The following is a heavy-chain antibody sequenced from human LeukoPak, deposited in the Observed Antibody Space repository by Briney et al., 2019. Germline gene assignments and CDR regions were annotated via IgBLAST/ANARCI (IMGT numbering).Heavy chain of an antibody. CDR3: ARVRSSSRTIYYYYYMDV. D-gene: IGHD6-13*01. J-gene: IGHJ6*03. CDR1: GGSISSYY. V-gene: IGHV4-4*07. Sequence: PSETLSLTCTVSGGSISSYYWGWIRQPAGKGLEWIGRIYTSGSTNYNPSLKSRVTMSVDTSKNQFTLKLSSVTAADTAVYYCARVRSSSRTIYYYYYMDVWGKGTTVTVSS. CDR2: IYTSGST.